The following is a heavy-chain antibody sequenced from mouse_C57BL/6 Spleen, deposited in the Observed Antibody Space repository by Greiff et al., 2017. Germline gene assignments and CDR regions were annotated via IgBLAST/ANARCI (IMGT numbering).Heavy chain of an antibody. CDR2: IYPRSGNT. J-gene: IGHJ2*01. V-gene: IGHV1-81*01. CDR1: GYTFTSYG. Sequence: VQGVESGAELARPGASVKLSCKASGYTFTSYGISWVKQRTGQGLEWIGEIYPRSGNTYYNEKFKGKATLTADKSSSTAYMELRSLTSEDSAVYFCARFLCPDGRYFDYWGQGTTLTVSS. CDR3: ARFLCPDGRYFDY. D-gene: IGHD2-3*01.